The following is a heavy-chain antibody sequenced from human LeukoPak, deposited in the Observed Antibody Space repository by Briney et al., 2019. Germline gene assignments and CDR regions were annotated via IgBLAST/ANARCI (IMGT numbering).Heavy chain of an antibody. CDR2: INPNSGVT. J-gene: IGHJ4*02. D-gene: IGHD2-2*01. CDR1: GYTFTGYY. Sequence: ASVKVSCKASGYTFTGYYMHWVRQAPGQGLEWMGRINPNSGVTNYAQKFQGRVTMNRDTSISTAYMELSRLRSDDTAAYYCARNSGGIVVVPTAAPDYWGQGTLVTVSS. CDR3: ARNSGGIVVVPTAAPDY. V-gene: IGHV1-2*06.